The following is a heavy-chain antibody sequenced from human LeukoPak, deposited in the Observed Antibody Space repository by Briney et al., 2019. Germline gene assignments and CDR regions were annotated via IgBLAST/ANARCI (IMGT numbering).Heavy chain of an antibody. CDR2: LHADGSEK. V-gene: IGHV3-7*01. D-gene: IGHD5-12*01. J-gene: IGHJ4*02. Sequence: GGSLRLSCAASGFTVSSSYMSWVRQAPGKGLEWVARLHADGSEKYYVDSVKGRFTISRDNAKNSLYLQMNSLRVEDTAVYYCARGGYSFDYLGQGTLVTVSS. CDR1: GFTVSSSY. CDR3: ARGGYSFDY.